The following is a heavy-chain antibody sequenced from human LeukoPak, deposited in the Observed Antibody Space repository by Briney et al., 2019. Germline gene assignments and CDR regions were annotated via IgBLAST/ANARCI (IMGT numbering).Heavy chain of an antibody. CDR1: GFTFSSYS. V-gene: IGHV3-48*04. J-gene: IGHJ4*02. D-gene: IGHD6-13*01. Sequence: GGSLRLSCAASGFTFSSYSMNWVRQAPGKGLEWLSYITGSSSTIYYADSVKGRFTISRDNAKNSLYLQMNSLRAEDTAVYYCASSRGHLDYWGQGTLVTVSS. CDR3: ASSRGHLDY. CDR2: ITGSSSTI.